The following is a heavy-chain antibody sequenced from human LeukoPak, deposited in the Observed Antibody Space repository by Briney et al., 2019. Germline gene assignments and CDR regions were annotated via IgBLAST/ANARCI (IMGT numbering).Heavy chain of an antibody. CDR2: ISSSSGTI. V-gene: IGHV3-48*04. Sequence: GGSLRLSCAASGFSFSSYRMNWVRQAPGKGLEWVSHISSSSGTIYYAVSVTGRFTISRDNAKSSLFLQMNSLGAEDTAVYYCARDYYDSSGYFYEGSNSWGQGTLVTVSS. CDR3: ARDYYDSSGYFYEGSNS. J-gene: IGHJ4*02. D-gene: IGHD3-22*01. CDR1: GFSFSSYR.